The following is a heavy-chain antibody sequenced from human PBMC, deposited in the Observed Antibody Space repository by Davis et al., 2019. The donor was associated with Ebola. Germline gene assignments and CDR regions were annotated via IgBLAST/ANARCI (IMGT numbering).Heavy chain of an antibody. CDR3: ARGCRSLGKDAFDI. V-gene: IGHV4-4*02. J-gene: IGHJ3*02. Sequence: MPSETLSLTCAVSGGSISSSNWWSWVRQPPGKGLEWIGEIYHSGSTNYNPSLKSRVTISVDKSKNQFSLKLSSVTAADTAVYYCARGCRSLGKDAFDIWGQGTMVTVSS. D-gene: IGHD7-27*01. CDR1: GGSISSSNW. CDR2: IYHSGST.